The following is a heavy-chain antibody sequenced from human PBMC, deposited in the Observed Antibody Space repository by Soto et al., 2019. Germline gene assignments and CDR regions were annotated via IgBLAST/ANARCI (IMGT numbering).Heavy chain of an antibody. CDR2: TSNSAPT. Sequence: SETLSLSCTVSGGPISSYHWCWIRPSPGKGLEWIGYTSNSAPTIYNPSLKSRVTISADTSKNQFSLRLSSVTAADTAVYFCARLFRDVYNAVEYWGQGALVTVS. D-gene: IGHD3-3*01. CDR3: ARLFRDVYNAVEY. J-gene: IGHJ4*02. CDR1: GGPISSYH. V-gene: IGHV4-59*08.